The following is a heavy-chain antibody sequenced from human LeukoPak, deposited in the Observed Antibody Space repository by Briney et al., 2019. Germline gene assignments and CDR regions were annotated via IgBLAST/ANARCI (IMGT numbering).Heavy chain of an antibody. Sequence: PSETLSLTCTVPGGSISSYYWSWIRQPPGKGLEWIGYIYYSGSTNYNPSLKSRVTISVDTSKNQFSLKLSSVTAADTAVYYCARYIGWFDPWGQGTLVTVSS. CDR3: ARYIGWFDP. J-gene: IGHJ5*02. CDR2: IYYSGST. V-gene: IGHV4-59*01. D-gene: IGHD3-16*01. CDR1: GGSISSYY.